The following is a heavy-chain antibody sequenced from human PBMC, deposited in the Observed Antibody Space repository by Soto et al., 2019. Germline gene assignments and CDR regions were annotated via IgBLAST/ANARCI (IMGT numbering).Heavy chain of an antibody. D-gene: IGHD3-22*01. CDR1: GFTFSSYG. J-gene: IGHJ5*02. V-gene: IGHV3-33*01. CDR3: ARLTYYYDSSGSQHNWFDP. Sequence: PGGSLRLSCAASGFTFSSYGMHWVRQAPGKGLEWVAVIWYDGSNKYYADSVKGRFTISRDNSKNTLYLQMNSLRAEDTAVYYCARLTYYYDSSGSQHNWFDPWGQGTLVTVSS. CDR2: IWYDGSNK.